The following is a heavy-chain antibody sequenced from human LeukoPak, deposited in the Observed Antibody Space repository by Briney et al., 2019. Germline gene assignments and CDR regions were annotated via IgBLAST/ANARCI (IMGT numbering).Heavy chain of an antibody. V-gene: IGHV3-33*01. CDR2: IWYDGSNK. J-gene: IGHJ4*02. CDR3: ARDSGTAMVDY. CDR1: GFTFSSYG. D-gene: IGHD5-18*01. Sequence: PGGSLRLSCAASGFTFSSYGMHWVRQAPGKGLEWVAVIWYDGSNKYYADSVKGRFTISRDNSKNTLYLQMNSLRAEDTAVYYCARDSGTAMVDYWGQGTLVTVSS.